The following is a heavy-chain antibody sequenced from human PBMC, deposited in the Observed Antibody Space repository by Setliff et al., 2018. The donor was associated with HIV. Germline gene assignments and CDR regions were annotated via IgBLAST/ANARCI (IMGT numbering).Heavy chain of an antibody. CDR3: ARLDPAMFYDY. J-gene: IGHJ4*02. V-gene: IGHV2-5*02. CDR2: IYWDDDK. Sequence: SGPTLVNPTQTLTLTCTFSGFSLSTSGVGVGWIRQPPGKALEWLALIYWDDDKRFSPSLSSRLTITKDTSKNHVVLTMTNMDPVDTATYYCARLDPAMFYDYWGQGTLVTVSS. CDR1: GFSLSTSGVG. D-gene: IGHD5-18*01.